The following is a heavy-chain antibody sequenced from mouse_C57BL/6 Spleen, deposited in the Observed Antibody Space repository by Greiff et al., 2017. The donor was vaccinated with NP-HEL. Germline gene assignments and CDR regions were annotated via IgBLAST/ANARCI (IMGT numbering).Heavy chain of an antibody. Sequence: VQLQQSGPELVKPGASVKISCKASGYAFSSSWMNWVKQRPGKGLEWIGRIYPGDGDTNYNGKFKGKATLTADKSSSTAYMQLSSLTSEDSAVYFCAREESRYFDVWGTGTTVTVSS. CDR2: IYPGDGDT. V-gene: IGHV1-82*01. CDR1: GYAFSSSW. J-gene: IGHJ1*03. CDR3: AREESRYFDV.